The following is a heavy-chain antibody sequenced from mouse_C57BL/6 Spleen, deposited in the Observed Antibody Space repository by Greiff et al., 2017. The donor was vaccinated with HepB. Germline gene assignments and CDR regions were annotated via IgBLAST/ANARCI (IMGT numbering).Heavy chain of an antibody. CDR3: ARYYGSSLYYAMDY. V-gene: IGHV5-15*01. CDR1: GFTFSDYG. D-gene: IGHD1-1*01. J-gene: IGHJ4*01. CDR2: ISNLAYSI. Sequence: EVHLVESGGGLVQPGGSLKLSCAASGFTFSDYGMAWVRQAPRKGPEWVAFISNLAYSIYYADTVTGRFTISRENAKNTLYLEMSSLRSEETGMYYCARYYGSSLYYAMDYWGQGTSVTVSS.